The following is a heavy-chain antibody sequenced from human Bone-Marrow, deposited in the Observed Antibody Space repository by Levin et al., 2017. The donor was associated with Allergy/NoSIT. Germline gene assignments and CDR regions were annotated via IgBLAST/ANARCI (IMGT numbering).Heavy chain of an antibody. CDR2: INHSGST. J-gene: IGHJ3*02. V-gene: IGHV4-34*01. CDR3: ARGTQLWLRDAFDI. CDR1: GGSFSGYY. Sequence: SCAVYGGSFSGYYWSWIRQPPGKGLEWIGEINHSGSTNYNPSLKSRVTISVDTSKNQFSLKLSSVTAADTAVYYCARGTQLWLRDAFDIWGQGTMVTVSS. D-gene: IGHD5-18*01.